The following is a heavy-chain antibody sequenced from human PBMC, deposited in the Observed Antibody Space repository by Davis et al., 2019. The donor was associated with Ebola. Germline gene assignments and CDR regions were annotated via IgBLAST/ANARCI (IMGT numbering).Heavy chain of an antibody. V-gene: IGHV4-34*01. CDR1: GGSFSGYY. J-gene: IGHJ4*02. CDR3: ARGLPSLYSGSYFIY. D-gene: IGHD1-26*01. CDR2: INDRGST. Sequence: SEILSLTCAVYGGSFSGYYWTWIRQPPGKGLEWIGEINDRGSTNYNPSLKSRVTMSVDTSKNQHSLKLRSVTAADTAVYYCARGLPSLYSGSYFIYWGQGTLVTVSS.